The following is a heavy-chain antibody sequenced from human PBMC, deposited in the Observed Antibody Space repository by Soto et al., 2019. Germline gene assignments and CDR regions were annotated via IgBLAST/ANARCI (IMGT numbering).Heavy chain of an antibody. D-gene: IGHD1-26*01. CDR1: GFTFSSYA. Sequence: EVQLLESGGGLVQPGGSLRLSCAASGFTFSSYAMTWVRQAPGKGLEWVSVITGGVGVTYYADSVKGRFTISRDNSKNALYLQMNSLRAEDTAVYTCAKFQGETFTKWNFHYWGQGTLVTVSS. V-gene: IGHV3-23*01. CDR2: ITGGVGVT. J-gene: IGHJ4*02. CDR3: AKFQGETFTKWNFHY.